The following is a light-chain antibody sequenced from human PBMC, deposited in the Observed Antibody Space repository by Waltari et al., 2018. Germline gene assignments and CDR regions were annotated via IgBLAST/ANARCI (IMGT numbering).Light chain of an antibody. J-gene: IGKJ1*01. V-gene: IGKV3-20*01. CDR3: QQYGSSPT. Sequence: EIVLTQSPGTLSLSPGERATLSCRASQSVSSSYLAWYQQQPGQAPRLLIYGASSSATGIPDRFSGSGSGTDFTLTISRLEPEDFAVYYCQQYGSSPTFGQGTKVEIK. CDR1: QSVSSSY. CDR2: GAS.